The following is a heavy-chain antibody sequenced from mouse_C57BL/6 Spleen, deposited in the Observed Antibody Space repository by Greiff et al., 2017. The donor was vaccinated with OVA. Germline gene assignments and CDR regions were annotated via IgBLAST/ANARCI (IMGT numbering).Heavy chain of an antibody. CDR1: GYAFTNYL. Sequence: QVQLQQSGAELVRPGTSVKVSCKASGYAFTNYLIEWVKQRPGQGLEWIGVINPGSGGTNYNEKFKGKATLTADKSSSTAYMQLSSLTSEDSAVYFCARRGDLYFDYWGQGTTLTVSS. CDR3: ARRGDLYFDY. V-gene: IGHV1-54*01. CDR2: INPGSGGT. J-gene: IGHJ2*01. D-gene: IGHD5-1*01.